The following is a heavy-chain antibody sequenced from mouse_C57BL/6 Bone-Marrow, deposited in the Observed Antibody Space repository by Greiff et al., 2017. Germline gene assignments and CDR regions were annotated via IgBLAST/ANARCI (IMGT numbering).Heavy chain of an antibody. CDR3: ARKGWDCWYFDV. CDR2: INPNYGTT. D-gene: IGHD3-3*01. V-gene: IGHV1-39*01. CDR1: GYSFTDYN. Sequence: SGPELVKPGASVKISCKASGYSFTDYNMNWVKQSNGKSLEWIGVINPNYGTTSYNQKFKGKATLTVDKSSSTAYMELNSLTSEDSAVYYCARKGWDCWYFDVWGTGTTVTVSS. J-gene: IGHJ1*03.